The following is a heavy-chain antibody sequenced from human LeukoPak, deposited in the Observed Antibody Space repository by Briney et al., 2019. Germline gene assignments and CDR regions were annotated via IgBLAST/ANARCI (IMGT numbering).Heavy chain of an antibody. V-gene: IGHV3-33*01. Sequence: PGGSLRLSCAASGFTFSSCGMHWVRQAPGKGLEWVAVIWYDGSNKYYADSVKGRFTISRDNSKNTLYLQMNSLRAEDTAVYYCARDGYYGSGSYPSYFDYWGQGTLVTVSS. CDR2: IWYDGSNK. CDR1: GFTFSSCG. D-gene: IGHD3-10*01. CDR3: ARDGYYGSGSYPSYFDY. J-gene: IGHJ4*02.